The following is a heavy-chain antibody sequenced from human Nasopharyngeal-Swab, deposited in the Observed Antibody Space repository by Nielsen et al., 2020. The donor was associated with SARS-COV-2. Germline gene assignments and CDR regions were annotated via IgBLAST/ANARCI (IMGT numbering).Heavy chain of an antibody. CDR2: ISGSNGYT. Sequence: GESLKISCAASGLSFKTYGMTWVRQAPGKGLEWVSAISGSNGYTYYADSVKGRFTISRDRSKNTVYLQMNSLRAGDTAVYLCAKVRPPDQDYYFGLDVWGQGTTVTVSS. CDR3: AKVRPPDQDYYFGLDV. V-gene: IGHV3-23*01. CDR1: GLSFKTYG. J-gene: IGHJ6*02. D-gene: IGHD2-2*01.